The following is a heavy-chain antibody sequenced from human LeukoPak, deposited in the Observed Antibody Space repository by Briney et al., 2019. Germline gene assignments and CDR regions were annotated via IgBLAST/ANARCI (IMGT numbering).Heavy chain of an antibody. Sequence: GGSLRLSCAASGFTFTNAWMTWVRQAPGKGLEWVGRIKSISDGGTIDYATPVKGRFSISRDDSESTLYLQMNSLKTEDTAVYYCTTDPDIVVVPAAIYGNDAFDIWGQGTMVTVSS. CDR1: GFTFTNAW. CDR2: IKSISDGGTI. V-gene: IGHV3-15*01. J-gene: IGHJ3*02. CDR3: TTDPDIVVVPAAIYGNDAFDI. D-gene: IGHD2-2*01.